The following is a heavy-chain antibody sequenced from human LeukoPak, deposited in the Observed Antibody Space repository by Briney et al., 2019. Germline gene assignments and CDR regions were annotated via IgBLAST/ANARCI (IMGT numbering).Heavy chain of an antibody. J-gene: IGHJ5*02. CDR2: IYYSGST. CDR3: ARFTPQGYGWGGYNRFDP. Sequence: SETLSLTCTVSGGSISSSLYYWGWIRQPPEKGLQWIGNIYYSGSTYYNPSLKSRVTISVDTSKNQFSLNLTSVTAADTAVYYCARFTPQGYGWGGYNRFDPWGQGTLVTVSS. CDR1: GGSISSSLYY. V-gene: IGHV4-39*07. D-gene: IGHD3-16*01.